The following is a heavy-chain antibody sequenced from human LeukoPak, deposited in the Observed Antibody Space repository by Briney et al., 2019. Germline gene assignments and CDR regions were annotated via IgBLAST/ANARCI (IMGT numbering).Heavy chain of an antibody. D-gene: IGHD1-26*01. CDR3: ATSKYSGSC. J-gene: IGHJ4*02. V-gene: IGHV3-23*01. CDR2: ISGSGGRI. CDR1: GFTFSSYG. Sequence: GGTLRLSCAASGFTFSSYGMSWVRQAPGKGLEWVSAISGSGGRIYYGASVKGRFTISRDNSKNTLNLQMNSLRAEDTAVYYCATSKYSGSCWGQGTLVTVSS.